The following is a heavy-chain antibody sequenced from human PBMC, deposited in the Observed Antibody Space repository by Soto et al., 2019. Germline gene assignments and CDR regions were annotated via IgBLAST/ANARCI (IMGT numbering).Heavy chain of an antibody. Sequence: GESLKISCNGSGYSFTSYWIGWVRQMPGKGLEWMGIIYPGDSGTRYSPSFQGQVTISADKSISTAYLQWSSLKASDTAMYYCATSSTAQYSSSWYRTDYYYGMDVWGQGTTVTVSS. V-gene: IGHV5-51*01. CDR3: ATSSTAQYSSSWYRTDYYYGMDV. J-gene: IGHJ6*02. CDR1: GYSFTSYW. CDR2: IYPGDSGT. D-gene: IGHD6-13*01.